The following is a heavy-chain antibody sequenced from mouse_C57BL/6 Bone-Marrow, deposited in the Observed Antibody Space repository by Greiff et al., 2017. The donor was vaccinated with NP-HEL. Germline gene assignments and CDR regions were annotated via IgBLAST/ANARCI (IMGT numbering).Heavy chain of an antibody. D-gene: IGHD2-5*01. J-gene: IGHJ4*01. CDR1: GFNIKNTY. CDR3: ARWGYSNSYAMDY. CDR2: IDPANGNP. V-gene: IGHV14-3*01. Sequence: VQLQQSVAELVRPGASVKLSCTASGFNIKNTYMHWVQQRPEQGLEWIGRIDPANGNPKYAPKFQGKATITADTSSTTAYLQLSSLTSEDTAIYYCARWGYSNSYAMDYWGQGTSVTVSS.